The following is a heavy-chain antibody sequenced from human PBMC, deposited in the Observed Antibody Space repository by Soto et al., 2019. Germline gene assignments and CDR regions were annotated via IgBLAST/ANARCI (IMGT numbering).Heavy chain of an antibody. D-gene: IGHD2-15*01. V-gene: IGHV3-30*03. J-gene: IGHJ4*02. CDR1: GFTFISYG. CDR2: ISYDGRNK. CDR3: ATGFLGLCTGGNCPLDS. Sequence: WGSLRLSCAASGFTFISYGMHCFRHSAVKWREWVAVISYDGRNKYYADSVKGRFRISRDNSKNTMYRQMNSLRGEDTPVYYCATGFLGLCTGGNCPLDSGGQGSLVTVSS.